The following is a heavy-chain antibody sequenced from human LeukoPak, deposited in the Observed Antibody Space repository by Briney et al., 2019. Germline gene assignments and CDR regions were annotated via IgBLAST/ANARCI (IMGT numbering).Heavy chain of an antibody. CDR3: ARVERGYTDY. CDR1: GYTFTSYD. Sequence: SVKVSCKASGYTFTSYDINWVRQATGQGLEWMGRIIPILGIANYAQKFQGRVTITADKSTSTAYMELSSLRSEDTAVYYCARVERGYTDYWGQGTLVTVSS. D-gene: IGHD5-12*01. J-gene: IGHJ4*02. V-gene: IGHV1-69*04. CDR2: IIPILGIA.